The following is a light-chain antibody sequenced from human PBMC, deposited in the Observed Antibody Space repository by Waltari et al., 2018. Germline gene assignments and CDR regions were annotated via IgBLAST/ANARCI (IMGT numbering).Light chain of an antibody. CDR2: GAS. V-gene: IGKV3-11*01. CDR3: YQHSSGYS. CDR1: QSVSSY. Sequence: VILTQSPATLSLSPGERANHSCRASQSVSSYVAWYQQKGGQAPRLLIYGASSRATGIPDRFSGSGSGTDFTLTISSLEPEDVGVYHCYQHSSGYSFGQGTKVEIK. J-gene: IGKJ2*03.